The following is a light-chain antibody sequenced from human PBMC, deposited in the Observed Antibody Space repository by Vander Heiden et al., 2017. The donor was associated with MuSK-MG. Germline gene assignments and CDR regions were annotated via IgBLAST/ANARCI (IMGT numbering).Light chain of an antibody. V-gene: IGLV2-14*01. CDR1: SSDVGGYNY. J-gene: IGLJ1*01. CDR3: SSYTRSDTHV. CDR2: EVS. Sequence: QSALTQTASVSGSPGQSITISRTGTSSDVGGYNYVSWHQQHPGKAPKLIIYEVSNRPSGVSNRFSGSKSGNTASLTISGLQAEDEADYYCSSYTRSDTHVFGTGTTVTVL.